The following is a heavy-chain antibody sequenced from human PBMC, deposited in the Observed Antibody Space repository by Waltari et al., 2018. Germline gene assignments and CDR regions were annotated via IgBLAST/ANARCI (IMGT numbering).Heavy chain of an antibody. CDR1: GYTFTSYA. CDR3: ARALYGLTAFDI. Sequence: QVQLVQSGAEVKKPGASVKVSCKASGYTFTSYAMHWVRQAPGQRLEWMGWINAGNGNTKYSQKFQGRVTSTADESTSTAYMELSSLRSEDTAVYYCARALYGLTAFDIWGQGTMVTVSS. V-gene: IGHV1-3*01. D-gene: IGHD2-2*02. J-gene: IGHJ3*02. CDR2: INAGNGNT.